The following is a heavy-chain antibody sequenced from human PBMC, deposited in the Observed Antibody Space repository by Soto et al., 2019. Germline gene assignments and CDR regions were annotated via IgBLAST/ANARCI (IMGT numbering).Heavy chain of an antibody. D-gene: IGHD2-15*01. CDR3: ARGPHIAVDHYKKYYFDY. Sequence: GASVKVSCKASGGTFSSYAISWVRQAPGQGLEWMGGIIPIFGTANYAQKFQGRVTITADESTSTAYMELSSLRSEDTAVYYCARGPHIAVDHYKKYYFDYWGQGTLVTVSS. CDR2: IIPIFGTA. V-gene: IGHV1-69*13. CDR1: GGTFSSYA. J-gene: IGHJ4*02.